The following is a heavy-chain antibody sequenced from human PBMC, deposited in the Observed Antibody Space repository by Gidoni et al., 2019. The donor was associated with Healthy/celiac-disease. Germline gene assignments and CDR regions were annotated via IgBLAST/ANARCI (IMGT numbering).Heavy chain of an antibody. J-gene: IGHJ5*02. V-gene: IGHV4-59*01. CDR1: GGSIRSFY. CDR3: ARGFRLLWFGETLNWFDP. D-gene: IGHD3-10*01. Sequence: QVQLPESGPGLVKPSAPLSLTCTVSGGSIRSFYWSWIRQPPGKGLEWIGYIYYSGSTNYNPSLKSRVTISVDTSKNQFSLKLSSVTAADTAVYYCARGFRLLWFGETLNWFDPWGQGTLVTVSS. CDR2: IYYSGST.